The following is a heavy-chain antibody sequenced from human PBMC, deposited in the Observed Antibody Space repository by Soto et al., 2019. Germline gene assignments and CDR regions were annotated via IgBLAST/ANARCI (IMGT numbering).Heavy chain of an antibody. Sequence: ESLKISCAASGFTFSAYWMHWVRQAPGKGLVWVSRINSDGSTTDYADSVKGRFTISRDNAKNTLYLQMNSLRAEDTAVYYCARSHDYGAFGSDYWGQGTLVTVSS. D-gene: IGHD4-17*01. V-gene: IGHV3-74*01. CDR3: ARSHDYGAFGSDY. CDR1: GFTFSAYW. J-gene: IGHJ4*02. CDR2: INSDGSTT.